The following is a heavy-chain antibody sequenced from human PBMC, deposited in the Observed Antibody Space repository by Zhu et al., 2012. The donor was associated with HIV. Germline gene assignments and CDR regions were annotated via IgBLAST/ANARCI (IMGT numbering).Heavy chain of an antibody. Sequence: QVQLQESGPGLVKPSETLSLTCTVSGYSISRDYYWGWIRLPPGRGWSGLRMSIIVGSPTTTRPSRVESPISMDTSKNQFSLNLKSVTAADTAVYYCAKWGGYNTPFDNWGQGTLVTVSS. CDR3: AKWGGYNTPFDN. J-gene: IGHJ4*02. CDR2: SIIVGSP. CDR1: GYSISRDYY. V-gene: IGHV4-38-2*02. D-gene: IGHD5-24*01.